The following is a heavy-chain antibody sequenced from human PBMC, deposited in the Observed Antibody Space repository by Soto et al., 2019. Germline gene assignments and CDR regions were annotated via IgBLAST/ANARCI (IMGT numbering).Heavy chain of an antibody. V-gene: IGHV3-30-3*01. D-gene: IGHD2-15*01. CDR3: ARGDTRG. Sequence: GGSLRLSCAASGFTFSSYAMHWVRQAPGKGLKWVAIISYDGSNKYYADSVQGRFTISRDNSKNTLYLQMNSLRAEDTAVYYCARGDTRGWGQGTLVTVSS. CDR1: GFTFSSYA. J-gene: IGHJ4*02. CDR2: ISYDGSNK.